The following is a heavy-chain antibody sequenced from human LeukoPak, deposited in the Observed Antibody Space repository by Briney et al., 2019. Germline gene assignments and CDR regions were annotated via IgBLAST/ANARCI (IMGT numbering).Heavy chain of an antibody. CDR3: ARVRGGYYDFWSGYYIDY. Sequence: PSETLSLTCTVSGGSISSGDYYWSWISQPPGKGLEWIGYIYYSGSTYYNPSLKSRVTISVDTSKNQFSLKLSSVTAADTAVYYCARVRGGYYDFWSGYYIDYWGQGTLVTVSS. CDR1: GGSISSGDYY. V-gene: IGHV4-30-4*01. D-gene: IGHD3-3*01. CDR2: IYYSGST. J-gene: IGHJ4*02.